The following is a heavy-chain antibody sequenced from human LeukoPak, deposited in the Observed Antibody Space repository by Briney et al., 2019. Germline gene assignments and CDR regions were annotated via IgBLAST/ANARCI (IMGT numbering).Heavy chain of an antibody. Sequence: PGGSLRLSCAASGFTFSSYEMNWVRQAPGKGMEWVSYTTTSGGTIYHTDSVKGRFTVSRDNAKNSLYLQMNSLRAEDTAVYHCARSDTGYSGYDRTFVSLDYWGQGTLVTVSS. D-gene: IGHD5-12*01. CDR1: GFTFSSYE. CDR2: TTTSGGTI. J-gene: IGHJ4*02. V-gene: IGHV3-48*03. CDR3: ARSDTGYSGYDRTFVSLDY.